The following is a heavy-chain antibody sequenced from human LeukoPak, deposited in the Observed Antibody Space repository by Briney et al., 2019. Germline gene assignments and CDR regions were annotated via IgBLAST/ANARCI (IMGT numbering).Heavy chain of an antibody. CDR3: ARVSAVPAAIRESYCGGDCYSPYFDY. D-gene: IGHD2-21*01. V-gene: IGHV4-38-2*02. CDR2: IYHSGST. Sequence: SETLSLTCTGSRYSISSGYCWGWIRQPPGKGLEWIGSIYHSGSTYYNPSLKSRVTISVDTSKNQFSLKLSSVTAADTAVYYCARVSAVPAAIRESYCGGDCYSPYFDYWGQGTLVTVSS. J-gene: IGHJ4*02. CDR1: RYSISSGYC.